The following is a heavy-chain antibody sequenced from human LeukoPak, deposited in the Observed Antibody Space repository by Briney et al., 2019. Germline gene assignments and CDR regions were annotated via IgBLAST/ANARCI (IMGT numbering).Heavy chain of an antibody. Sequence: ASVKVSCKASGYTFTSYGISWVRQAPGQGLEWMGWISAYNGSTNYAQKLQGRVTMTTDTSTSTAYMELRSLRSDDTAVYYCARSGRRGRWFAASYYFDYWGQGTLVTVSS. D-gene: IGHD3-10*01. CDR1: GYTFTSYG. CDR2: ISAYNGST. V-gene: IGHV1-18*01. J-gene: IGHJ4*02. CDR3: ARSGRRGRWFAASYYFDY.